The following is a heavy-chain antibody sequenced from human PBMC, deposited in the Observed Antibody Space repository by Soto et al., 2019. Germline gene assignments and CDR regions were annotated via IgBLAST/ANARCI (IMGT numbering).Heavy chain of an antibody. Sequence: PGGSLRLSCSASGFTFSDVAMHWVRQAPGKGLEYVSAISTDGGSTYSVDSVRGRFTISSDNSKNTLYLQMPSLRPDDTGVYYCVKTRIAVRALIRYYYGMDVWGRGATVTVSS. CDR1: GFTFSDVA. V-gene: IGHV3-64D*06. CDR2: ISTDGGST. J-gene: IGHJ6*02. CDR3: VKTRIAVRALIRYYYGMDV. D-gene: IGHD3-10*01.